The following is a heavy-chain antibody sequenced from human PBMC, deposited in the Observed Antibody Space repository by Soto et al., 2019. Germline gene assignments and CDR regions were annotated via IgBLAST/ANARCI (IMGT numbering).Heavy chain of an antibody. D-gene: IGHD3-3*01. CDR3: ARGRRITIFGVVIPFFDY. CDR1: GGTFSSYA. CDR2: IIPIFGTA. V-gene: IGHV1-69*06. Sequence: QVQLVQSGAEVKKPGSSVKVSCKASGGTFSSYAISWVRQAPGQGLEWMGGIIPIFGTANYAQKFQGRVTITADKSTSTAYMELSSLRSEDTAVYYCARGRRITIFGVVIPFFDYWGQGTLVTVSS. J-gene: IGHJ4*02.